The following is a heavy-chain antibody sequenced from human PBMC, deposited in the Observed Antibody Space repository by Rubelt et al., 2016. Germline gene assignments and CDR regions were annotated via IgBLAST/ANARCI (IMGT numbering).Heavy chain of an antibody. CDR3: ARDSLMVYAIGYDY. V-gene: IGHV3-21*01. Sequence: EVQLVESGGGLVKPGGSLRLSCAASGFTFSSYSMNWVRQAPGKGLEWVSSISSSSSYIYYADSVKGRFTISRDNAKNSLYLQMNSLRAGDTAVYYCARDSLMVYAIGYDYWGQGTLVTVSS. D-gene: IGHD2-8*01. J-gene: IGHJ4*02. CDR2: ISSSSSYI. CDR1: GFTFSSYS.